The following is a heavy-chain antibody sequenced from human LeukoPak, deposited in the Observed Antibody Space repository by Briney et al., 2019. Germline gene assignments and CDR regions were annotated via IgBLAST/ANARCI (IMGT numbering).Heavy chain of an antibody. V-gene: IGHV3-74*01. CDR3: ARGGPDSSDYSSLFDY. Sequence: GGSLRLSCVASRFTLSNSWMSWVRHAPGKGLVWVSRINSDGSSRHYADSVKGRFTISRDNAKNTLHLQMTSLRAEDTAVYHCARGGPDSSDYSSLFDYWGRGILVTVSS. CDR2: INSDGSSR. CDR1: RFTLSNSW. D-gene: IGHD3-22*01. J-gene: IGHJ4*02.